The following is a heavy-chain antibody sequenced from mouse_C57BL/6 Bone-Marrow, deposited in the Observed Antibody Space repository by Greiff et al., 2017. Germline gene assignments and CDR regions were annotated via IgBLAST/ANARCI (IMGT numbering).Heavy chain of an antibody. V-gene: IGHV1-75*01. J-gene: IGHJ4*01. CDR2: IFPGSGST. CDR3: AREGSSYEDYAMDY. CDR1: GYTFTDYY. Sequence: QVQLKESGPELVKPGASVKISCKASGYTFTDYYINWVKQRPGQGLEWIGWIFPGSGSTYYNEKFKGKTPLTVDKSSSTAYMLLSSLTSEDSAVYFCAREGSSYEDYAMDYWGQGTSVTVSS. D-gene: IGHD1-1*01.